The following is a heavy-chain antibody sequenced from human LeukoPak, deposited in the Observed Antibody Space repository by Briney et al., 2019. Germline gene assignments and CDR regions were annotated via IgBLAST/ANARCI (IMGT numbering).Heavy chain of an antibody. CDR3: ARDQIRTGTLGY. V-gene: IGHV1-18*01. J-gene: IGHJ4*02. CDR1: GYTFTSYG. CDR2: ISAYNGNT. D-gene: IGHD1-7*01. Sequence: EASVKVSCKASGYTFTSYGISWVRQAPGQGLEWMGWISAYNGNTNYAQKLQGRVIMTTDTSTSTAYMELRSLKSDDTAVYYCARDQIRTGTLGYWGQGTLVTVSS.